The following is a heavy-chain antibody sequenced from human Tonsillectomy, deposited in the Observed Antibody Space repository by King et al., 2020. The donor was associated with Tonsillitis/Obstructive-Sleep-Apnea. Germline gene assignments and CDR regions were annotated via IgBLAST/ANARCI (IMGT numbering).Heavy chain of an antibody. J-gene: IGHJ6*03. D-gene: IGHD2-15*01. Sequence: VQLQQWGAGLLKPSETLSLTCAVYGVSFSGYYWSWIRQPPGKGLECIGEITHSGSTNYNPSLKSRVTISVDTSKNQFSLRLSSVTAADTAVYYCARGGRYCSGGSCYTAPTGYYYMDVWGKGTTVTVSS. CDR3: ARGGRYCSGGSCYTAPTGYYYMDV. CDR1: GVSFSGYY. V-gene: IGHV4-34*01. CDR2: ITHSGST.